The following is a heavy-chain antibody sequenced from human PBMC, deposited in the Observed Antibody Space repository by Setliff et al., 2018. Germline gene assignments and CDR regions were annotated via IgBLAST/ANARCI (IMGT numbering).Heavy chain of an antibody. CDR1: GYTFTSYA. CDR2: INAGNGNT. J-gene: IGHJ1*01. Sequence: GASVKVSCKASGYTFTSYAMNWVRQAPGQGLEWMGWINAGNGNTKYSQKFQGRVTITRDTSASTAYMELSSLRSEDTAVYYCARGSPTTVVTHAEYFQHWGQGTLVTVSS. D-gene: IGHD4-17*01. V-gene: IGHV1-3*01. CDR3: ARGSPTTVVTHAEYFQH.